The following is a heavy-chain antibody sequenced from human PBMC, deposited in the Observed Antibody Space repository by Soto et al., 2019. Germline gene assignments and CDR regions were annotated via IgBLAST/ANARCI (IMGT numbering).Heavy chain of an antibody. Sequence: GSLRLSCEGSGFTFSSYSMNWVRQAPRKGLEWVSSISGSGGYIYYADSVKGRFTISRDNAKNSLYLQMTSLRDEDTALYYCARDRQSTPWYAADYWGQGSLVTVSS. CDR1: GFTFSSYS. CDR3: ARDRQSTPWYAADY. J-gene: IGHJ4*02. V-gene: IGHV3-21*01. D-gene: IGHD6-13*01. CDR2: ISGSGGYI.